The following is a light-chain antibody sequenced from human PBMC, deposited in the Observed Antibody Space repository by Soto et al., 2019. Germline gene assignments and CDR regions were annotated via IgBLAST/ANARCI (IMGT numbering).Light chain of an antibody. Sequence: EIVMTQSPGTLSVSPGERATLSCRASQSVSSSLAWYQQKPGQAPRLLMYGASTRGTGTPARFSGGGSGTEFTLTISSLQAEDFAVYDCHQYSGWPLSFGGGTKVHIK. CDR3: HQYSGWPLS. CDR1: QSVSSS. CDR2: GAS. J-gene: IGKJ4*01. V-gene: IGKV3D-15*01.